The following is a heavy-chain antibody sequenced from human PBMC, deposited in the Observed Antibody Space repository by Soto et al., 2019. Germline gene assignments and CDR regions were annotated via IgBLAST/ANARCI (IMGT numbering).Heavy chain of an antibody. Sequence: PSETLSLTCTVSGASIISSDWWHWVRQPPGKGLERIGEMSHSGTTIYNPSLKGRVTISVAVSKNHFSLNLTSVTAADTAVYYCASDFKAPKDAWAFDYWGRGTLVTVSS. CDR2: MSHSGTT. V-gene: IGHV4-4*02. CDR1: GASIISSDW. D-gene: IGHD3-16*01. J-gene: IGHJ4*02. CDR3: ASDFKAPKDAWAFDY.